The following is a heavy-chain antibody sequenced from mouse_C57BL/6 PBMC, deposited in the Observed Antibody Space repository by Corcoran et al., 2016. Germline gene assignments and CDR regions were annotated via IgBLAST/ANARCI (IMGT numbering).Heavy chain of an antibody. J-gene: IGHJ4*01. CDR1: GYTFTSYD. CDR2: IYPRDGST. CDR3: SIKDFYGSGGYAMDY. D-gene: IGHD1-1*01. Sequence: QVQLQQSGPELVKPGASVKLSCKASGYTFTSYDINWVKQRPGQGLEWIGWIYPRDGSTKYNEKFKGKATLTVDTSSNTAYMQLNSLTTEDPAIYYFSIKDFYGSGGYAMDYLCQGTSVTVSS. V-gene: IGHV1-85*01.